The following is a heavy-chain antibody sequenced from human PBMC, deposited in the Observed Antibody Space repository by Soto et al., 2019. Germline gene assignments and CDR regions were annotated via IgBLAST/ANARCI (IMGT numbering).Heavy chain of an antibody. D-gene: IGHD5-12*01. J-gene: IGHJ6*02. CDR2: IFYSGSI. Sequence: QVQLQESGPGLVKPSQTLSLTCSVSGGSISDYDYYWSWIRQPPGKGLEWIGYIFYSGSISYTPSLKSRVTISIDTSKNQFSLNLTSVTAADTAVYFCARDRRDGYNRLPYGMDVWGQGTTVTVSS. V-gene: IGHV4-30-4*01. CDR1: GGSISDYDYY. CDR3: ARDRRDGYNRLPYGMDV.